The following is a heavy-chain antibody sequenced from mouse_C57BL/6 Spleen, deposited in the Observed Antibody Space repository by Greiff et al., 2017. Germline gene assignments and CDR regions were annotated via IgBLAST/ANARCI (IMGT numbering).Heavy chain of an antibody. CDR1: GYTFTSYW. D-gene: IGHD1-1*01. V-gene: IGHV1-69*01. J-gene: IGHJ2*01. Sequence: QVQLQQPGAELVMPGASVKLSCKASGYTFTSYWMHWVKQRPGQGLEWIGEIDPSDSYTNYNQKFKGKSTLTVDKSSSTAYMQLSSLTSEDSAVYYCARSLLLRPLDYWGQGTTLTVSS. CDR3: ARSLLLRPLDY. CDR2: IDPSDSYT.